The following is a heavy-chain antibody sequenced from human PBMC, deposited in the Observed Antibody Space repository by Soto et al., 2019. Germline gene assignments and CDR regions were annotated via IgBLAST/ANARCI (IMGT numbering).Heavy chain of an antibody. V-gene: IGHV5-51*01. D-gene: IGHD6-19*01. J-gene: IGHJ5*02. CDR2: IYPGDSDT. CDR1: GYSFTSYW. CDR3: ARGAVADHNWFDP. Sequence: GESLKISCKGSGYSFTSYWIGWVRQMPGKGLEWMGIIYPGDSDTRYSPSFQGQVTISADKSISTAYLQWSSLKASGTAMYYCARGAVADHNWFDPWGQGTLVTVSS.